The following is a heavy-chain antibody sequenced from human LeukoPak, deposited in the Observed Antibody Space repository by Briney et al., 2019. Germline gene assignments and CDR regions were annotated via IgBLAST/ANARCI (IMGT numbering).Heavy chain of an antibody. D-gene: IGHD5-12*01. J-gene: IGHJ4*02. CDR1: GFTFSSYS. V-gene: IGHV3-48*01. CDR3: AKRRGYSGYDYEDHDY. CDR2: ISSGSSTI. Sequence: GGSLRLSCAASGFTFSSYSMNWVRQAPGKGLEWVSYISSGSSTIYYADSVKGRFTISRDNAKNSLYLQMDSLRAEDTAVYYCAKRRGYSGYDYEDHDYWGQGTLVTVSS.